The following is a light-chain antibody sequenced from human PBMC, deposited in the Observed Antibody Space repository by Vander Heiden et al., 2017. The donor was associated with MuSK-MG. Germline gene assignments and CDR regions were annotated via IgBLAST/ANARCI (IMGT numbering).Light chain of an antibody. CDR2: GAS. V-gene: IGKV3-20*01. Sequence: ELVLTPSPGTLSLSPGDRATLSCRASQSVSSSYLAWYQQKPGQAPRLLIYGASSRGTGIPDRCSGSGDGKDVTLTISRREPEDFAVYYCQQHCSSPMCTFGQGTKLEIK. CDR1: QSVSSSY. CDR3: QQHCSSPMCT. J-gene: IGKJ2*02.